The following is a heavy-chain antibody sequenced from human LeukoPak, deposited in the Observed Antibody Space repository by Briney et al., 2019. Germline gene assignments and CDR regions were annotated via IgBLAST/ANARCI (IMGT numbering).Heavy chain of an antibody. CDR3: ARDRVRSTRDYYYYMDV. CDR1: GGSISSYY. Sequence: SETLSLTCTVSGGSISSYYWSWIRQPPGKGLEWIGYIYYSGSTNYNPSLKSRVTISVDTSKNRFSLKLSSVTAADTAVYYCARDRVRSTRDYYYYMDVWGKGTTVTVSS. J-gene: IGHJ6*03. D-gene: IGHD2-2*01. V-gene: IGHV4-59*01. CDR2: IYYSGST.